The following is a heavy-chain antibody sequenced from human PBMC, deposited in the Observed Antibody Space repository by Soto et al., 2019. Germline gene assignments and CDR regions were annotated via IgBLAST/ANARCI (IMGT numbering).Heavy chain of an antibody. CDR1: VYTLAGIS. J-gene: IGHJ4*02. Sequence: GASVKVSGKVSVYTLAGISMHWIRQPPGKGLEWMGSFVPAEGETKYARKFQVRLTMTEDATTETAYMELRSLTSDDTAVYYCAPDGLVQTNYFDYWGQGTLVTVSS. D-gene: IGHD6-6*01. V-gene: IGHV1-24*01. CDR2: FVPAEGET. CDR3: APDGLVQTNYFDY.